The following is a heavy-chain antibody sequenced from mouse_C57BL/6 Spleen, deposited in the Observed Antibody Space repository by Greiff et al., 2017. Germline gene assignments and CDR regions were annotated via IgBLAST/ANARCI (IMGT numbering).Heavy chain of an antibody. V-gene: IGHV1-18*01. CDR2: INPNNGGT. CDR1: GYTFTDYN. J-gene: IGHJ2*01. D-gene: IGHD1-1*01. CDR3: ARENYYGPFCDY. Sequence: VQLKESGPELVKPGASVKIPCKASGYTFTDYNMDWVKQSHGKSLEWIGDINPNNGGTIYNQKFKGKATLTVDKSSSTAYMELRSLTSEDTAVYYCARENYYGPFCDYWGQGTTLTVSS.